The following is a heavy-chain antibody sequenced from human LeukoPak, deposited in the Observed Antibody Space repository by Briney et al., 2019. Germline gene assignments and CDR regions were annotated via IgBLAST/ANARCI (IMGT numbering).Heavy chain of an antibody. V-gene: IGHV4-34*01. D-gene: IGHD1-26*01. J-gene: IGHJ4*02. CDR2: INHSGST. CDR3: AREGGTYGRVFDY. Sequence: PSETLSLTCAVYGGSFSGYYWSWIRQPPGKGLEWIGEINHSGSTNYNPSLKSRVTISVDTSKNQFSLKLSSVTAADTAVYYCAREGGTYGRVFDYWGQGTLVTVSS. CDR1: GGSFSGYY.